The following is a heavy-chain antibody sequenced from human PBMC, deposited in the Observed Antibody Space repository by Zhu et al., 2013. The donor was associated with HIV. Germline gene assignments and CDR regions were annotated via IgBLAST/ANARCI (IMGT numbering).Heavy chain of an antibody. D-gene: IGHD2-2*01. Sequence: HLVQSGAEVKKPGASVKVSCKASGYSFTGYYIHWVRQAPGHGLQWMGWMNPNSADTKYLQSFQGRVTMTRDTSITTAYMELRSLTSGDTAVYYCARTFHDNTREFDLWGQGTLVTVSS. J-gene: IGHJ4*02. CDR2: MNPNSADT. CDR3: ARTFHDNTREFDL. V-gene: IGHV1-2*02. CDR1: GYSFTGYY.